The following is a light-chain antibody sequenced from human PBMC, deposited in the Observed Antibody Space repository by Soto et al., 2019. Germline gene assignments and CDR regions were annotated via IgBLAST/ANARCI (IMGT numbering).Light chain of an antibody. CDR3: QQYDSSPKT. CDR1: QSVSSSY. CDR2: GAS. Sequence: EIVLTQSPAALSLSQGERATLSCRASQSVSSSYLAWYQQKPGQAPRLLIYGASSRATGIPDRFSGSGSGTDFTLTISRLEPEDFAVYYCQQYDSSPKTFGQGTKVDIK. J-gene: IGKJ1*01. V-gene: IGKV3-20*01.